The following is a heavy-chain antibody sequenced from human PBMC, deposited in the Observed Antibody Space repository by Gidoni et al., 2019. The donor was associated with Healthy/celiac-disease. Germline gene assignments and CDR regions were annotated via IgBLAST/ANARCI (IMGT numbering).Heavy chain of an antibody. J-gene: IGHJ6*02. Sequence: YYADSVKGRFTISRDNSKNTLYLQMNSLRAEDTAVYYCARVGFLSPRGEAAGGGRIYYYYGMDVWGQGTTVTVSS. V-gene: IGHV3-30*01. D-gene: IGHD3-16*01. CDR3: ARVGFLSPRGEAAGGGRIYYYYGMDV.